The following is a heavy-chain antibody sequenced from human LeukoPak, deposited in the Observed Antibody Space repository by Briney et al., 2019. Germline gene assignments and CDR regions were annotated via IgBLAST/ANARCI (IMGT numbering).Heavy chain of an antibody. CDR3: ASGVAGKGAFDL. J-gene: IGHJ3*01. D-gene: IGHD6-19*01. Sequence: SQTLSLTCAISRDSVSNKSVIWNWVRQSPSRGLEWLGRTYYNSKWNKDYAVPMKSRISINPDTSKNHVSLQMNSVTPEDTAVYYCASGVAGKGAFDLWGRGTMVTVSS. CDR2: TYYNSKWNK. CDR1: RDSVSNKSVI. V-gene: IGHV6-1*01.